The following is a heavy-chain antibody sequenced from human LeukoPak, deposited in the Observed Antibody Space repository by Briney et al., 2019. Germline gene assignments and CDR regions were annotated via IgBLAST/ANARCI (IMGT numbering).Heavy chain of an antibody. CDR2: IGGSGGRT. J-gene: IGHJ4*02. D-gene: IGHD6-19*01. CDR1: GFTLTSYS. V-gene: IGHV3-23*01. Sequence: GSLRLSCAASGFTLTSYSMSWVRQAPGKGLEWVSGIGGSGGRTYYRDSVKGRFTISRDISKNTLYLQTNSLRAEDTAVYYCAKERSGGWPFDYWGQGTLVTVSS. CDR3: AKERSGGWPFDY.